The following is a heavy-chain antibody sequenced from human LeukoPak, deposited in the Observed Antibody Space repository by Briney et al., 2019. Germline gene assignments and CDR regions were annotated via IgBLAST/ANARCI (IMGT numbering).Heavy chain of an antibody. V-gene: IGHV1-18*01. J-gene: IGHJ4*02. CDR2: ISAYNGNT. CDR3: ARDSVTYCGGDCYYAPSFDY. Sequence: ASVKVSCKASGYTFTSYGISWVRQAPGQGLEWMGWISAYNGNTNYAQKLQGRVTTTTDTSTSTAYMELRSLRSDDTAVYYCARDSVTYCGGDCYYAPSFDYWGQGTLVTVSS. D-gene: IGHD2-21*02. CDR1: GYTFTSYG.